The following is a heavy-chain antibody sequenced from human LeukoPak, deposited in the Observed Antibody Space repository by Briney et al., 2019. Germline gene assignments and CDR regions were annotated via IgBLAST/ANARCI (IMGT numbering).Heavy chain of an antibody. CDR3: ARDSGYSSGPRFIWFDP. CDR1: GGSISSYY. Sequence: PSETLSLTCTVSGGSISSYYWSWIRQPAGKGLEWIGRIYTSGSTNYNPPLKSRLTISVDTSKNQFSLKLSSVTAADTAVYYCARDSGYSSGPRFIWFDPWGQGTLVTVSS. CDR2: IYTSGST. D-gene: IGHD6-19*01. V-gene: IGHV4-4*07. J-gene: IGHJ5*02.